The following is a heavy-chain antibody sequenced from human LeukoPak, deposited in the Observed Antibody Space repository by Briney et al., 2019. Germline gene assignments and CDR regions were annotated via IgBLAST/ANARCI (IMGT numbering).Heavy chain of an antibody. J-gene: IGHJ4*02. CDR2: ITYDGSNK. V-gene: IGHV3-30-3*01. Sequence: GGSLRLSCAASGFTFSSNAMHWVRQAPGKGLEWVAVITYDGSNKYYADSVKGRFTISRDNSKSTLYLQMNSLRPEDTAVYYCAKGGSNNWSFDNWGQGTLVTVSS. CDR3: AKGGSNNWSFDN. CDR1: GFTFSSNA. D-gene: IGHD1-1*01.